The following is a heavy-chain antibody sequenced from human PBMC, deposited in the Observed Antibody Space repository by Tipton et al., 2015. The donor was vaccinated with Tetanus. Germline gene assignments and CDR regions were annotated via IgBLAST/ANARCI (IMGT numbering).Heavy chain of an antibody. Sequence: TLSLTCTVSGGSISSSPYFWNWIRQQPGKGPERIGYIYYSGGPFYNPSLSGRVTISVDTSKNQFSLKMNSVTAADTAGYYCARDQGGGRVVRLNWFDPWGPGTLVTVSS. D-gene: IGHD6-6*01. CDR2: IYYSGGP. CDR1: GGSISSSPYF. V-gene: IGHV4-31*03. J-gene: IGHJ5*02. CDR3: ARDQGGGRVVRLNWFDP.